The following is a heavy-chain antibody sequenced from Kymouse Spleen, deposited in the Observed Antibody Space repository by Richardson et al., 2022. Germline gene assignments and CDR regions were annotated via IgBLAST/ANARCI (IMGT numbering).Heavy chain of an antibody. Sequence: EVQLVESGGGLVQPGRSLRLSCAASGFTFDDYAMHWVRQAPGKGLEWVSGISWNSGSIGYADSVKGRFTISRDNAKNSLYLQMNSLRAEDTALYYCAKDMGSGSYYYYYYYGMDVWGQGTTVTVSS. D-gene: IGHD1-26*01. CDR2: ISWNSGSI. J-gene: IGHJ6*02. V-gene: IGHV3-9*01. CDR1: GFTFDDYA. CDR3: AKDMGSGSYYYYYYYGMDV.